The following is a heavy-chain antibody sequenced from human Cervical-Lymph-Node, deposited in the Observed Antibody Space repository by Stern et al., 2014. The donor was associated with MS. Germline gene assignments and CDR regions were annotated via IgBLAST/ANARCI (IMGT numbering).Heavy chain of an antibody. V-gene: IGHV1-46*01. J-gene: IGHJ4*02. D-gene: IGHD2-2*01. Sequence: QVQLVESGAEVKKPGASVKVSCKASGYTFTNYYMHWVRQAPGQGLEWMGLSRPSGDSAVYPQKFQGRVTMTRDTSTNTLYMELSSLRSEDTAVYYCARDSTNGWLSIDYWGQGSLVTVSS. CDR1: GYTFTNYY. CDR2: SRPSGDSA. CDR3: ARDSTNGWLSIDY.